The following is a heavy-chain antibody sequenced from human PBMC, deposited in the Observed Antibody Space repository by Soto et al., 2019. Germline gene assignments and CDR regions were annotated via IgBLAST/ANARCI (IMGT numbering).Heavy chain of an antibody. V-gene: IGHV1-69*01. CDR2: IIPIPGTA. J-gene: IGHJ6*02. D-gene: IGHD2-2*01. CDR1: GGTFGSYA. Sequence: QVQLVQSGAEVQKPGSSVKVSCKASGGTFGSYAISWVRQAPEQGLEWMGGIIPIPGTANYAQKFQGRVTIAADESTSTAYMELSSLRSEDTAVYYCPRSQGSSTSLEIYYYYYYGMDVWGQGTTVTVSS. CDR3: PRSQGSSTSLEIYYYYYYGMDV.